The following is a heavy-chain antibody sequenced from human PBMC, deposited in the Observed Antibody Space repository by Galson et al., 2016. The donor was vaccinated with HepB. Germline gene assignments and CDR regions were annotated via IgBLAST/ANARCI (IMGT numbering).Heavy chain of an antibody. Sequence: SLRLSCAASGFTSSSYWMHWARQAPGKGLVWVSRISSDRSKTTYADSVKGRFTISRDNAKNTLSLQMNSLRVEDTALYFCARYSNSWAPFDYWGQGSLVTVSS. V-gene: IGHV3-74*01. D-gene: IGHD6-13*01. J-gene: IGHJ4*02. CDR2: ISSDRSKT. CDR3: ARYSNSWAPFDY. CDR1: GFTSSSYW.